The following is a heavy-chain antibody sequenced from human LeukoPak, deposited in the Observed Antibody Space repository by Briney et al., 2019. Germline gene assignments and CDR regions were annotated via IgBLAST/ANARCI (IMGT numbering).Heavy chain of an antibody. Sequence: SETLSLTCTVSGGSISSSSYYWGWIRQPPGRGLEWIGSIYYSGSTYYNPSLKSRVTISVDTSKNQFSLKLSSVTAADTAVYYCARGGYYGSGTNTFDYWGQGTLVTVSS. V-gene: IGHV4-39*07. CDR3: ARGGYYGSGTNTFDY. J-gene: IGHJ4*02. D-gene: IGHD3-10*01. CDR2: IYYSGST. CDR1: GGSISSSSYY.